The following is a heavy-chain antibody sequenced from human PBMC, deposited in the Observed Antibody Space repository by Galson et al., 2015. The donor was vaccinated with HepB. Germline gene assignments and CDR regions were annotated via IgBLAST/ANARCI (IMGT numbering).Heavy chain of an antibody. D-gene: IGHD6-19*01. CDR1: GFTFSNAW. CDR3: TREGVSSNGWYADS. Sequence: SLRLSCAASGFTFSNAWMSWVRQAPGKGLEWVGRIKSKTDGGTTDYAAPVKGRFTISRDDSKNTLYLQMNSLRAGDTAVYYCTREGVSSNGWYADSWGQGTLVTVSS. J-gene: IGHJ4*02. V-gene: IGHV3-15*01. CDR2: IKSKTDGGTT.